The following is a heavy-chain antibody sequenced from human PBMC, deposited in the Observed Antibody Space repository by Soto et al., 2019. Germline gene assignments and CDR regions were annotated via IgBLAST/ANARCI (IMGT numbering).Heavy chain of an antibody. CDR1: GGSISSGGYY. D-gene: IGHD3-10*01. Sequence: QVQLQESGPGRVKPSQTLSLTCTVSGGSISSGGYYWSWIRQHPGKGLEWIGYIYYSGSTYYNPSLKSRVTISVDTSKNQFSLKLSSVTAADTAVYYCARSIRGTGGWFDPWGQGTLVTVSS. V-gene: IGHV4-31*03. CDR2: IYYSGST. J-gene: IGHJ5*02. CDR3: ARSIRGTGGWFDP.